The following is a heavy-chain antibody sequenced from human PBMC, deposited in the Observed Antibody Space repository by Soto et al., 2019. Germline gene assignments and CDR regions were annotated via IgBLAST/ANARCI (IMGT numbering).Heavy chain of an antibody. CDR3: ARVGAGTNPGGAFDI. CDR2: INAGNGNT. V-gene: IGHV1-3*01. D-gene: IGHD1-1*01. CDR1: GYTFTSYA. J-gene: IGHJ3*02. Sequence: QVQLVQSGAEVKKPGASVKVSCKASGYTFTSYAMHWVRQAPGQRLEWMGWINAGNGNTKYSQKFQGRVTITRDTSASTAYMELSSLRSEDTAVYYCARVGAGTNPGGAFDIWGQGTMVTVSS.